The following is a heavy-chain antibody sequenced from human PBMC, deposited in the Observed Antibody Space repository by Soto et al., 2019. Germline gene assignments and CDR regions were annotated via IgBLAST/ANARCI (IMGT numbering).Heavy chain of an antibody. J-gene: IGHJ4*02. CDR2: ISYDGTNT. CDR3: ARGASDCWNAYPEIHFFDY. Sequence: QVLLVESGGGVVQPGRSLRLSCAASEFTFSTYPMHWVRQAPGKGLEWVAVISYDGTNTYYADSVKGRLTISRDNSKNTLSLQMNSLRVDDTAVYYCARGASDCWNAYPEIHFFDYCGQGAPVFVSS. V-gene: IGHV3-30-3*01. CDR1: EFTFSTYP. D-gene: IGHD3-3*01.